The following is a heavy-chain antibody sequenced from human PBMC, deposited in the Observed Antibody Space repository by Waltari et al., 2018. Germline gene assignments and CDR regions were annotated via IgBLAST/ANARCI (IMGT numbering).Heavy chain of an antibody. Sequence: QLQLQESGPGLVKPSETLSLTCTVSGGSISSSSYYWGWIRQPPGKGLEWIGSIYYSGSTYYNPSLKSRVTISVDTSKNQFSLKLSSVTAADTAVYYCARQSGYSSSWYYFDYWGPGTLVTVSS. V-gene: IGHV4-39*07. CDR2: IYYSGST. J-gene: IGHJ4*02. CDR3: ARQSGYSSSWYYFDY. CDR1: GGSISSSSYY. D-gene: IGHD6-13*01.